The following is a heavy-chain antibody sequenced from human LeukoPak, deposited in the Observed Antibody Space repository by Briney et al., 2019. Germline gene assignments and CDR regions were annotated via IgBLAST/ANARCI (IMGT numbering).Heavy chain of an antibody. CDR2: INPNSGGT. J-gene: IGHJ3*02. Sequence: ASVKVSCKASGYTFTAYYMHWVRQAPGQGLEWMGWINPNSGGTNYAQKFQGRVTMTRDTSISTAYMELSRLRSDDTAVYYCARVGSTSGWYFALQTGDAFDIWGQGTMVTVSS. V-gene: IGHV1-2*02. CDR3: ARVGSTSGWYFALQTGDAFDI. CDR1: GYTFTAYY. D-gene: IGHD6-19*01.